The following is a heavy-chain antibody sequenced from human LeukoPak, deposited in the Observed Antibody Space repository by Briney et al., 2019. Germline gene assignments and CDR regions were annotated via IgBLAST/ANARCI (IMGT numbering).Heavy chain of an antibody. CDR2: ISSTSRSSYI. D-gene: IGHD3-16*01. CDR3: ATLWGYCDG. CDR1: GFSFSSYS. V-gene: IGHV3-21*04. J-gene: IGHJ4*02. Sequence: PGGSLRLSCAASGFSFSSYSMNWVRQAPGKGLEWVSSISSTSRSSYIFYAESVKGRFTISRDNTKNSLFLQMNSLRADDTAVYYCATLWGYCDGWGQGTLVTVSS.